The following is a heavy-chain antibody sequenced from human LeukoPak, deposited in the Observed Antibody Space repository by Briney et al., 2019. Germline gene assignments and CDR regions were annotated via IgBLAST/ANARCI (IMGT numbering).Heavy chain of an antibody. V-gene: IGHV3-7*03. CDR1: GFTSSGFW. D-gene: IGHD3-22*01. Sequence: GGSLRLSCAVSGFTSSGFWMSWSRQAPGKGLEWVASINSDGSEGYYADVVKGRFTISRDNSKNTLYLQMNSLRAEDTAVYYCAKDPGEVYYYDSSGYLESDYWGQGTLVTVSS. CDR2: INSDGSEG. CDR3: AKDPGEVYYYDSSGYLESDY. J-gene: IGHJ4*02.